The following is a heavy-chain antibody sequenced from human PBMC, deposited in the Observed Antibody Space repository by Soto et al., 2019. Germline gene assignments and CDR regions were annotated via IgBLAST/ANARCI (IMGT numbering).Heavy chain of an antibody. J-gene: IGHJ6*02. CDR3: ATSEGDCGGGSCYNYFYYYGMDV. CDR1: GDTRTDFS. CDR2: LSVGNGDT. Sequence: ASVKVSCKASGDTRTDFSMHWVRQAPGQRPEWMGWLSVGNGDTKYSQKFQGRVTITRDTSARTAYMELSNLRSEDTAVYYCATSEGDCGGGSCYNYFYYYGMDVWGQGTTVTVSS. D-gene: IGHD2-15*01. V-gene: IGHV1-3*01.